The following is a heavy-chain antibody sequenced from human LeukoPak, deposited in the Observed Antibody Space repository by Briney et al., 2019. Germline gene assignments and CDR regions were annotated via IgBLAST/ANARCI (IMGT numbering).Heavy chain of an antibody. V-gene: IGHV3-23*01. D-gene: IGHD1-26*01. CDR1: GFTFRSHA. CDR3: AKASGELPSDY. CDR2: IYENGGTT. J-gene: IGHJ4*02. Sequence: GGSLRLSCVGSGFTFRSHAMSWVRQAPEKGLEFVPGIYENGGTTYYADSVKGRFSISRDNSKNTLYLQMNSLRAEDTAVYYCAKASGELPSDYWGQGTLVTVSS.